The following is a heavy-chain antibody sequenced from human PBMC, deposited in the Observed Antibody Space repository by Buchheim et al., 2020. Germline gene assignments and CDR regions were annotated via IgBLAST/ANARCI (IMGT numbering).Heavy chain of an antibody. CDR2: IDWDDDK. Sequence: QVTLRESGPALVKPTQILTPTCTFSGFSLSTSGMCVTWIRLPPGKALEWLARIDWDDDKYYKSSLKTRLTISKDTSKNQVGLTMTNMDPVDTATYYCARIRRRFLEWVPDYWGQGTL. CDR1: GFSLSTSGMC. V-gene: IGHV2-70*15. CDR3: ARIRRRFLEWVPDY. J-gene: IGHJ4*02. D-gene: IGHD3-3*01.